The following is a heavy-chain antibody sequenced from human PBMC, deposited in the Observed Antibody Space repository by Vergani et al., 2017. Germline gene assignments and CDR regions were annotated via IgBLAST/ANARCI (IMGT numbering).Heavy chain of an antibody. V-gene: IGHV3-30*02. D-gene: IGHD1-26*01. CDR3: ANFRGRYSPAFYFYGLDV. Sequence: QVQLVESGGGVVQPGGSLRLSCAASGFTFSSYGMHWVRQAPGKGLEWVAFIRYDGSNKYYADSVKGRFTISRDNSKNTLYLQMNSLRDEDTAVYYCANFRGRYSPAFYFYGLDVWGQGTTVTVSS. CDR1: GFTFSSYG. J-gene: IGHJ6*02. CDR2: IRYDGSNK.